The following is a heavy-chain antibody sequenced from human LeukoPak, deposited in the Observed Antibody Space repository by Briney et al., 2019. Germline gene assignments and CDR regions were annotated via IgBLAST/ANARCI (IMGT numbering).Heavy chain of an antibody. D-gene: IGHD3-3*01. Sequence: GESLKISCKAFGYSFINYWIGWVRQMPGEGLEWMGIIYPGDSDTRYSPSFQGQVTISADKSISTAYLQWSSLKASDTAMYYCARRANFWSGYPDAFDIWGQGTMVTVSS. CDR3: ARRANFWSGYPDAFDI. CDR2: IYPGDSDT. V-gene: IGHV5-51*01. J-gene: IGHJ3*02. CDR1: GYSFINYW.